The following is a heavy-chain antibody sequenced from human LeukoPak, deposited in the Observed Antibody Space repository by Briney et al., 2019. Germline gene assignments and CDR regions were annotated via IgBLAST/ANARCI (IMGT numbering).Heavy chain of an antibody. V-gene: IGHV3-30*18. CDR1: GFTFSSYG. J-gene: IGHJ5*02. CDR2: ISYDGSNK. Sequence: PGGSLRPSCAASGFTFSSYGMHWVRQAPGKGLEWVAVISYDGSNKYYADSVKGRFTISRDNSKNTLYLQMNSLRAEDTAVYYCAKDLSGTTPFDPWGQGTLVTVSS. D-gene: IGHD1-1*01. CDR3: AKDLSGTTPFDP.